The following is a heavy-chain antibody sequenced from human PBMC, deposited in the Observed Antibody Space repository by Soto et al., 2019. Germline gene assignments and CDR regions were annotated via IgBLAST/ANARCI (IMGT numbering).Heavy chain of an antibody. V-gene: IGHV1-18*04. J-gene: IGHJ4*02. D-gene: IGHD3-3*01. CDR1: GFAFKTFG. Sequence: QVQLVQSGAEVKKPGASVKVSCKASGFAFKTFGISWVRQAPGQGLEWLGWISGDKGKANYAQNLQGRVTMTRDTPTSTAYMALRTLRSDDTAFYYCARQYNDFWSGSPDFDYWGQGTLVTVSS. CDR3: ARQYNDFWSGSPDFDY. CDR2: ISGDKGKA.